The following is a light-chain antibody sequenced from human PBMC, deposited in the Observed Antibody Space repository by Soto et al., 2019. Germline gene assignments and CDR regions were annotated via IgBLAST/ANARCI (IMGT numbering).Light chain of an antibody. CDR1: QSVSSS. V-gene: IGKV3-20*01. CDR2: DAS. J-gene: IGKJ1*01. Sequence: IVLTQSPGTLSLSPGERATLSCRASQSVSSSLAWYQQRPGQAPRLLIYDASSRATGIPDRFSGSGSGTDFTLTISRLESEDFAVYYCQHYGSSRTFGQGTKV. CDR3: QHYGSSRT.